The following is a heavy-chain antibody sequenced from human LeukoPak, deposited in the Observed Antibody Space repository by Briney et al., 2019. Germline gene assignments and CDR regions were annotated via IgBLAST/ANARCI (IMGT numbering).Heavy chain of an antibody. CDR3: ARQLRYFDRLYYFDY. V-gene: IGHV4-34*01. CDR2: INHSGST. Sequence: SETLSLTCAVYGGSFSGYYWSWIRQPPGKGLEWIGEINHSGSTNYNPSLKSRVTISVDTSKNQFSLKLSSVTAADTAVYYCARQLRYFDRLYYFDYWGQGTLVTVSS. D-gene: IGHD3-9*01. CDR1: GGSFSGYY. J-gene: IGHJ4*02.